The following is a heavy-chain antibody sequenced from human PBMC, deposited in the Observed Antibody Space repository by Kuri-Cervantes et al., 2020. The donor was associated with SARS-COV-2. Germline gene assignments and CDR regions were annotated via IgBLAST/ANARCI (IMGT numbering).Heavy chain of an antibody. CDR3: ARGEYYNSSGYYCRFFDY. CDR2: IYYSGST. D-gene: IGHD3-22*01. CDR1: GGSISGYY. J-gene: IGHJ4*02. Sequence: GSLRLSCTVSGGSISGYYWSWIRQPPGKGLEWVGYIYYSGSTNYNPSLKSRVTISGDTSKNQFSLKLSSVTAADTAVYYCARGEYYNSSGYYCRFFDYWGQGTLVTVSS. V-gene: IGHV4-59*01.